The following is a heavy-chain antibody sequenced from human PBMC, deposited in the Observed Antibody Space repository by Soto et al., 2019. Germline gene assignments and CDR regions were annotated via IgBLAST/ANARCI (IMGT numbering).Heavy chain of an antibody. D-gene: IGHD6-13*01. Sequence: QVQLQQWGAGLLKPSETLSLTCAVYGGSFSGYYWSWIRQPPGKGLEWIGEINHSGSTNYNPSLKSRVTISVDTSKNQFSLKLSSVTAADTAVYYWARFPVAAAGIGVDYWGQGTLVTVSS. CDR1: GGSFSGYY. J-gene: IGHJ4*02. CDR2: INHSGST. V-gene: IGHV4-34*01. CDR3: ARFPVAAAGIGVDY.